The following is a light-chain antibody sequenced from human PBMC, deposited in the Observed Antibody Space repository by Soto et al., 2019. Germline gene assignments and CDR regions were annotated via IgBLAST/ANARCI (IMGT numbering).Light chain of an antibody. CDR1: QTLVYSDGNIY. V-gene: IGKV2-30*01. Sequence: DVVLTQSLLSLPVTLGQPASISCRSSQTLVYSDGNIYLNWFHQRPGQSPRRLIYKVSDRDSGVPDRFSGSGSGTDFTLKISRVEAGDVGVYFCMQGTHWPRTFGQGTKVEIK. CDR3: MQGTHWPRT. J-gene: IGKJ1*01. CDR2: KVS.